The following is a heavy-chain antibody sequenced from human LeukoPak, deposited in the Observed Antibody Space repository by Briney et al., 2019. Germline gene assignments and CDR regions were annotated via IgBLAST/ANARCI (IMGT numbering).Heavy chain of an antibody. D-gene: IGHD3-10*01. V-gene: IGHV3-11*04. Sequence: PGGSLRLSCAASGFTFSDDYMTWIRQAPGKGLEWVSHISNSDGTTYYADFVRGRFTISRDNAKKSLYLQMNSLTVEDTAVYYCARGGSYSCLDYWGQGTLVTVSS. CDR1: GFTFSDDY. J-gene: IGHJ4*02. CDR2: ISNSDGTT. CDR3: ARGGSYSCLDY.